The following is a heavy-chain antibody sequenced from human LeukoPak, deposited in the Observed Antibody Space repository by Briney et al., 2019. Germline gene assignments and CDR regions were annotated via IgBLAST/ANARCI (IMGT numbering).Heavy chain of an antibody. J-gene: IGHJ4*02. CDR2: ISYDGSNK. CDR1: GFTFSSYA. D-gene: IGHD3-9*01. V-gene: IGHV3-30*04. CDR3: ARDYYDILTGYSAFDY. Sequence: PGRSLRLSCAASGFTFSSYAMHWVRQAPGKGLEWVAVISYDGSNKYYADSVKGGFTISRDNSKNTLYLQINTLRAEHTAVYYCARDYYDILTGYSAFDYWGQGTLVTVSS.